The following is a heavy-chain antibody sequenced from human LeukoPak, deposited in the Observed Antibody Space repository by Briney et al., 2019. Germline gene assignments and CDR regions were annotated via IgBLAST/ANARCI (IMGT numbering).Heavy chain of an antibody. Sequence: PGGSLRLSCAASGFTFSSYGMSWVRQAPGKGLEWVSAISGSGGSTYYADSVKGRFIISRDNSKNTLHLQMNSLRAEDTAVYYCAGVPWSDPWGQGTLVTVSS. D-gene: IGHD6-6*01. J-gene: IGHJ5*02. CDR2: ISGSGGST. CDR1: GFTFSSYG. CDR3: AGVPWSDP. V-gene: IGHV3-23*01.